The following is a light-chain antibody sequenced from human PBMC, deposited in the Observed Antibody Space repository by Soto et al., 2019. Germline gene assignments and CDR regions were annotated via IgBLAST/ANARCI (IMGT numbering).Light chain of an antibody. CDR3: LQYGDSPRS. J-gene: IGKJ1*01. Sequence: IVLMQSPDTLSLSPGGTATLSCMASRSRSSDYLAWYQQTPGQAPRHLFYLASRMATGTPEWLSVSGSGTDFTLTISRVVRGDFAVYYCLQYGDSPRSFGQGTKVDSK. CDR1: RSRSSDY. CDR2: LAS. V-gene: IGKV3-20*01.